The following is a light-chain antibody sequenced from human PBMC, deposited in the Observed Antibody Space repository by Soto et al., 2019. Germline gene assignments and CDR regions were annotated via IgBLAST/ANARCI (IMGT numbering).Light chain of an antibody. CDR3: QPYNNWPPWT. J-gene: IGKJ1*01. CDR1: QSISSN. Sequence: DIVMTQSPATLSVSPGERATLSCRASQSISSNLAWYQQKPGQAPRLLIYRASTRATGIPARFSGSGSGTDFTLTISSLQSEDFAIYYCQPYNNWPPWTFGQGTRVEIK. V-gene: IGKV3-15*01. CDR2: RAS.